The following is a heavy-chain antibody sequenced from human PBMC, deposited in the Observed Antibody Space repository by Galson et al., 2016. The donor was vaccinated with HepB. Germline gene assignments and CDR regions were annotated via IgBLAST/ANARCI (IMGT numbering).Heavy chain of an antibody. V-gene: IGHV3-7*01. D-gene: IGHD2-21*01. CDR3: ARDATRGGDFDY. Sequence: SLRLSCAASGFAFTNSWMSWVRQAPGKGLEWVAQINQDANEKYYVDSVKGRFTISRDNAKNSLYLQMNSLRAEDTAVYYCARDATRGGDFDYWAQGTLVTVSS. J-gene: IGHJ4*02. CDR2: INQDANEK. CDR1: GFAFTNSW.